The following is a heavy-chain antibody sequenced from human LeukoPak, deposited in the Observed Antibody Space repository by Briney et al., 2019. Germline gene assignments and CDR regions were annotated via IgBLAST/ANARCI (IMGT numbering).Heavy chain of an antibody. CDR2: ISHSGST. CDR1: GYSISSGYY. D-gene: IGHD3-22*01. CDR3: ARESDSSGYYRSDDAFDI. J-gene: IGHJ3*02. Sequence: PSETLSLTCTVSGYSISSGYYWGWIRQPPGKGLKWIGSISHSGSTYYNPSLKSRVTISVDTSKNQFSLKLSSVTAADTAVYYCARESDSSGYYRSDDAFDIWGQGTMVTVSS. V-gene: IGHV4-38-2*02.